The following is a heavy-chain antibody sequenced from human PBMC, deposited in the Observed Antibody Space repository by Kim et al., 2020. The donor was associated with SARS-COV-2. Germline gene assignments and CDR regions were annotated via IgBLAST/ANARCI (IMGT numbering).Heavy chain of an antibody. Sequence: GGSLRLSCAASGFSFSNYAMFWVRQAPGKGLEWVALISYDGTNKDYADSVKGRFTISRDNSKSTLYLQMNSLRVADTAVYFCARKPTTSSWPYYFEYWGQGTLVTVSS. CDR3: ARKPTTSSWPYYFEY. D-gene: IGHD6-13*01. J-gene: IGHJ4*01. CDR1: GFSFSNYA. CDR2: ISYDGTNK. V-gene: IGHV3-30*04.